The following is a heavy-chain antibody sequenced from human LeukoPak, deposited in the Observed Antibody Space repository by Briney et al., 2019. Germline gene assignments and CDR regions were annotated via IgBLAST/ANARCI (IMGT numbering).Heavy chain of an antibody. CDR3: AKLVRLTGTTKIFDY. J-gene: IGHJ4*02. CDR2: IYSGGST. Sequence: GGSLRLSCAASGFTVSSNYMSWVRQAPGKGLEWVSVIYSGGSTYYADSVKGRFTISRDNSKNTLYLQMNSLRAEDTAVYYCAKLVRLTGTTKIFDYWGQGTLVTVSS. D-gene: IGHD1-7*01. V-gene: IGHV3-66*04. CDR1: GFTVSSNY.